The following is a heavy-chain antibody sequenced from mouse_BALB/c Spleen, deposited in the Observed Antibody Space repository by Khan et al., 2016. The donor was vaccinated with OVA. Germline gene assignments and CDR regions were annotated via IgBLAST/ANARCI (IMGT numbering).Heavy chain of an antibody. CDR1: GYTFTSYT. D-gene: IGHD3-1*01. V-gene: IGHV1-4*01. CDR2: INPCSGYT. J-gene: IGHJ2*01. CDR3: ARKSTRASY. Sequence: QVQLKQSGAELVKPGASVKMSCKASGYTFTSYTMHWVKQRPGQGLEWIGYINPCSGYTKYNQKFKDKATLTADNSSSTAYMQLSSLTSEDSAVYYCARKSTRASYWGQGTTLTVSS.